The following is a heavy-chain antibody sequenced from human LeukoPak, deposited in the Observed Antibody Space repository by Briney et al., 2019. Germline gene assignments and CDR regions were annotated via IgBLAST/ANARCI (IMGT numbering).Heavy chain of an antibody. D-gene: IGHD2-2*01. CDR2: IWYGGSNK. Sequence: PGRSLRLSCAASGFTFSSYGMHWVRQAPGKGLEWVAVIWYGGSNKYYADSVKGRFTISRDNSKNTLYLQMNSLRAEDTAVYYCARDPYCSSTSCYENWFDPWGQGTLVTVSS. CDR1: GFTFSSYG. CDR3: ARDPYCSSTSCYENWFDP. V-gene: IGHV3-33*01. J-gene: IGHJ5*02.